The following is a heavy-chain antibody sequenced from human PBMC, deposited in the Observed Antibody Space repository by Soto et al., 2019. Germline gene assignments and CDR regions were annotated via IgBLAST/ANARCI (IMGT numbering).Heavy chain of an antibody. J-gene: IGHJ4*02. CDR1: GGSFSGYY. CDR3: ARGLFSETHYSGGWYFFDY. Sequence: PSETLSLTCAVYGGSFSGYYWTWIRQPPGTGLEWIGEINHSGSTNYNPSLKSRVTISVDTSNNQFFLKLTSVTAADTAVYYCARGLFSETHYSGGWYFFDYWGQGTLVTVSS. V-gene: IGHV4-34*01. CDR2: INHSGST. D-gene: IGHD1-26*01.